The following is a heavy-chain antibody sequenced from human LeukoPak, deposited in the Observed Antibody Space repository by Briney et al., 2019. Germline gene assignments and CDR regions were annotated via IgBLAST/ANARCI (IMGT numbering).Heavy chain of an antibody. Sequence: GASVKVSCKASGYTFTGYYMHWVRQAPGQGLEWMGWINPNSGGTNYAQKFQGRVTMTRDTSISTDYMELSRLRSDDTAVYYCARASGGVRYFDWLLEEYYFDYWGQGTLVTVSS. CDR2: INPNSGGT. D-gene: IGHD3-9*01. J-gene: IGHJ4*02. CDR3: ARASGGVRYFDWLLEEYYFDY. CDR1: GYTFTGYY. V-gene: IGHV1-2*02.